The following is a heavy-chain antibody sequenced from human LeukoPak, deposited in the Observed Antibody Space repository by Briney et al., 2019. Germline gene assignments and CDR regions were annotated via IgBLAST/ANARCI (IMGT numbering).Heavy chain of an antibody. D-gene: IGHD3-16*01. CDR2: ISYDGSNK. V-gene: IGHV3-30*04. Sequence: GGSLRLSCAASGFTFSSYAMHWVRQAPGKGLEWVTFISYDGSNKYYADSVKGRFTISRDNSKNTLYLQMNSLRVEDTAVYYCAKDYGSTNWGQGTLVTVSS. CDR1: GFTFSSYA. J-gene: IGHJ4*02. CDR3: AKDYGSTN.